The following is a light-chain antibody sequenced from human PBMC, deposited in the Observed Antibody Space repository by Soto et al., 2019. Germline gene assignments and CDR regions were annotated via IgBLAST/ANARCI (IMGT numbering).Light chain of an antibody. Sequence: QSALTQPPSVSGSPGQSATISCTGTSSDVGSYNRVSWYQQPPGTAPKLMIYEVSNRPSGVPDRFSGSKSGNTASLTISGLQPEDEADYYCNSYTSGNTYVFGTGTKLTVL. CDR1: SSDVGSYNR. J-gene: IGLJ1*01. CDR3: NSYTSGNTYV. V-gene: IGLV2-18*02. CDR2: EVS.